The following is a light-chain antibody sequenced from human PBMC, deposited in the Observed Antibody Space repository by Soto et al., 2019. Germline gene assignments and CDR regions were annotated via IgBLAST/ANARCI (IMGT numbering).Light chain of an antibody. CDR1: QSVSSSY. CDR3: QQYGSSPIT. Sequence: EIVLTQSPGTLSLSPGERATLSCRASQSVSSSYLAWYQQKPGHSPTVLFCGSSSSATGIPDRFSGSGSGTDFTLTISRLEPEDFAVYYCQQYGSSPITFGQGTRLEIK. V-gene: IGKV3-20*01. J-gene: IGKJ5*01. CDR2: GSS.